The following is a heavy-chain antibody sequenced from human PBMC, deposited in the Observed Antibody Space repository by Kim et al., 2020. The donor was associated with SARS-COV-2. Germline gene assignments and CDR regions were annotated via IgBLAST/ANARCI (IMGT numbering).Heavy chain of an antibody. J-gene: IGHJ4*02. CDR3: AKRHIYVVAGEN. V-gene: IGHV3-23*01. Sequence: GGSLRLSCVASGFTISTSAMSWVRQAPGKGLEWVAAISASGIKYYADSMRGRLAISRDSSTNTLFLQMSSLRAEDTAIYYCAKRHIYVVAGENWGQGTLV. CDR2: ISASGIK. CDR1: GFTISTSA. D-gene: IGHD5-18*01.